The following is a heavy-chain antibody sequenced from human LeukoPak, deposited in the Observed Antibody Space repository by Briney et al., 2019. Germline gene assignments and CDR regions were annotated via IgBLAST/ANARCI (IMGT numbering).Heavy chain of an antibody. CDR1: GGSFSGYY. J-gene: IGHJ4*02. Sequence: SETLSLTCAVYGGSFSGYYWSWIRQPPGKGLEWVGEINHSGSTNYNPSLKSRVTISVDTSKNQFSLKLSSVTAADTAVYYCARGRRYYYDSSGYFFWGQGTLVTVSS. CDR2: INHSGST. V-gene: IGHV4-34*01. CDR3: ARGRRYYYDSSGYFF. D-gene: IGHD3-22*01.